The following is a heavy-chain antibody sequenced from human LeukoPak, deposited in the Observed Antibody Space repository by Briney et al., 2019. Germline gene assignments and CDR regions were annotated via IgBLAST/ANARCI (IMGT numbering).Heavy chain of an antibody. CDR3: ATGRTRDTNYPFVY. CDR2: IATSGTT. V-gene: IGHV3-13*01. J-gene: IGHJ4*02. CDR1: EVTFNTYD. Sequence: GGSLRLSFAVSEVTFNTYDMHWVRQATGKGLEWVSAIATSGTTYYSASVRGRFTISREHAKKSLDLQMNSLGVGDTAVYYCATGRTRDTNYPFVYWGQGTLVTVSS. D-gene: IGHD5-24*01.